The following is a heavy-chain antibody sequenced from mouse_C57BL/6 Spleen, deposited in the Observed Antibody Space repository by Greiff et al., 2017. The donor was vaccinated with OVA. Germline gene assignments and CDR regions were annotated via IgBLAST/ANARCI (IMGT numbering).Heavy chain of an antibody. J-gene: IGHJ4*01. Sequence: QVQLQQPGAELVKPGASVKLSCKASGYTFTSYWMHWVKQRPGQGLEWIGMIHPNSGSTNYNEKFKSKATLTVDKSSSTAYMQLGSLTSEDSAVYYCARVYYGNYVYAMDYWGQGTSVTVSS. D-gene: IGHD2-1*01. CDR3: ARVYYGNYVYAMDY. V-gene: IGHV1-64*01. CDR2: IHPNSGST. CDR1: GYTFTSYW.